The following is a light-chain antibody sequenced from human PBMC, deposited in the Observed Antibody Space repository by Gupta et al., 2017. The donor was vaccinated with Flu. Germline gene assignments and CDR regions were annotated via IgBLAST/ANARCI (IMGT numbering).Light chain of an antibody. Sequence: EIELTQSLATLSLSPGERATLSCRASQSVNQYLAWYQQKPGQAPRLLIYDASYMAAGVPARFSGSGSGTDFTLTISSLEPEDFAVYYCQQRSNWPPWTFGQGTKVEIK. CDR3: QQRSNWPPWT. CDR2: DAS. CDR1: QSVNQY. J-gene: IGKJ1*01. V-gene: IGKV3-11*01.